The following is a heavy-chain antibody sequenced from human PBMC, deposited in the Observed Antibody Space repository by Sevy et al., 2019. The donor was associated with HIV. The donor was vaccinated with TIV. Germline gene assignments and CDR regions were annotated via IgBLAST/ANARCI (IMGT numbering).Heavy chain of an antibody. CDR1: GGSISSGGYY. CDR2: IYYSGST. V-gene: IGHV4-31*03. CDR3: ARGRSYDSSGYYPSYNWFDP. D-gene: IGHD3-22*01. Sequence: SETLSLTCTVSGGSISSGGYYWSWIRQHPGKGLEWIGYIYYSGSTYYNPSLKSRVTISVDTPKNQFSLKLSSVTAADTAVYYCARGRSYDSSGYYPSYNWFDPWGQGTLVTVSS. J-gene: IGHJ5*02.